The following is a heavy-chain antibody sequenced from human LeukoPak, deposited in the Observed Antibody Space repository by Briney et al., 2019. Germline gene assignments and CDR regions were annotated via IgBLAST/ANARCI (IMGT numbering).Heavy chain of an antibody. Sequence: ASVKVSCKASGYTFTSYDINWVRQATGQGLEWMGWMNPNSGNTGYAQKFQGRVTMTTDTSTSTAYMELRSLRSDDTAVYYCARRGPYDYVWGSYRPNLFDYWGQGTLVTVSS. J-gene: IGHJ4*02. CDR1: GYTFTSYD. CDR3: ARRGPYDYVWGSYRPNLFDY. V-gene: IGHV1-8*01. D-gene: IGHD3-16*02. CDR2: MNPNSGNT.